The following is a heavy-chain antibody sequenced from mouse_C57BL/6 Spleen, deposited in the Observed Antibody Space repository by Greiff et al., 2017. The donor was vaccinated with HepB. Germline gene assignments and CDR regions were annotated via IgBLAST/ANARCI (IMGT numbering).Heavy chain of an antibody. CDR1: GFTFSSYA. V-gene: IGHV5-4*01. CDR3: ARGHAY. Sequence: EVQGVESGGGLVKPGGSLKLSCAASGFTFSSYAMSWVRQTPEKRLEWVATISDGGSYTYYPDNVKGRFTISRDNAKNNLYLQMSHLKSEDTAMYYCARGHAYWGKGTLVTVAA. CDR2: ISDGGSYT. J-gene: IGHJ3*01.